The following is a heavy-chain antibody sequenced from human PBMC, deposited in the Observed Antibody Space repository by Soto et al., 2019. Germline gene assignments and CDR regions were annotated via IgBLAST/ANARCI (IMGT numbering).Heavy chain of an antibody. CDR3: AREKKQQLVRGIDYFDY. V-gene: IGHV6-1*01. J-gene: IGHJ4*02. CDR2: TYYRSKWYN. D-gene: IGHD6-13*01. CDR1: GDSVSSNSAA. Sequence: PSQTLSLTCAISGDSVSSNSAAWNWIRQSPSRGLEWLGRTYYRSKWYNDYAVSVKSRITINPDTSKNQFSLQLNSVTPEDTAVYYCAREKKQQLVRGIDYFDYWGQGTLVTVSS.